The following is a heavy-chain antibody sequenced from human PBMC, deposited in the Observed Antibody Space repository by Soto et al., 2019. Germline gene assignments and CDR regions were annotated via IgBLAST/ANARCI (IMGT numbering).Heavy chain of an antibody. V-gene: IGHV3-11*01. D-gene: IGHD3-3*01. CDR1: GFTFSDYY. CDR2: ISSSGSTI. Sequence: GGSLRLSCGASGFTFSDYYMSWIRQAPGKGLEWVSYISSSGSTIYYADSVKGRFTISRDNAKNSLYLQMNSLRAEDTAVYYCAGGGRGITIFGVVITPGAFDYWGQGTLVTVSS. CDR3: AGGGRGITIFGVVITPGAFDY. J-gene: IGHJ4*02.